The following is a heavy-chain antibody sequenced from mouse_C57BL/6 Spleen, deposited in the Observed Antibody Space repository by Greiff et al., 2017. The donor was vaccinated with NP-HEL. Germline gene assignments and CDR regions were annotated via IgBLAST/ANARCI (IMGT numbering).Heavy chain of an antibody. Sequence: EVQGVESGGGLVKPGGSLKLSCAASGFTFSSYAMSWVRQTPEKRLEWVATISDGGSYTYYPDNVKGRFTISRDNAKNNLYLQMSHLKSEDTAMYYCARLMVTTAYWGQGTSVTVSS. CDR3: ARLMVTTAY. J-gene: IGHJ4*01. V-gene: IGHV5-4*01. CDR1: GFTFSSYA. CDR2: ISDGGSYT. D-gene: IGHD2-2*01.